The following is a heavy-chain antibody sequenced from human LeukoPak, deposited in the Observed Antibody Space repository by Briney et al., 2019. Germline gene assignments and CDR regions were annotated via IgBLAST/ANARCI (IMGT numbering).Heavy chain of an antibody. J-gene: IGHJ3*02. CDR2: IYTSGST. CDR3: ARAPARTDSFDI. V-gene: IGHV4-4*07. CDR1: GGSISSYY. D-gene: IGHD6-6*01. Sequence: SETLSLTCTVSGGSISSYYWSWIRLPAGKGLEWISRIYTSGSTNYNPSLRSRVTMSVDTSKNQFSLKLSSVTAADTAVYYCARAPARTDSFDIWGQGTMVTVSS.